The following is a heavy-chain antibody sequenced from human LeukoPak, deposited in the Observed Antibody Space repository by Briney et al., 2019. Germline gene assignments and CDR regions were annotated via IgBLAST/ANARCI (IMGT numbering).Heavy chain of an antibody. CDR1: GFTFSSYS. CDR3: AREVKGFYYYGMDV. D-gene: IGHD3-22*01. CDR2: ISSSSSTI. V-gene: IGHV3-48*02. J-gene: IGHJ6*02. Sequence: GGSLRLSCAASGFTFSSYSMNWVRQAPGKGLEWVSYISSSSSTIYYADSVKGRFTISRDNAKNSLYLQMNSLRDEDTAVYYCAREVKGFYYYGMDVRGQGTTVADS.